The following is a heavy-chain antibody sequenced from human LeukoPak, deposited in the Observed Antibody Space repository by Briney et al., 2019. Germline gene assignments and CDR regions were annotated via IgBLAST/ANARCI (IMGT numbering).Heavy chain of an antibody. D-gene: IGHD5-18*01. CDR1: GLTFSSSW. V-gene: IGHV3-7*01. J-gene: IGHJ4*02. CDR3: ARDLAYSLLDY. Sequence: GGSLRLSCAVSGLTFSSSWMDWVRQAPGKGLEWVASINPDGNKKYSADSVKGRFTISRDNAENSLYLQMNSLRVEDTAFYYCARDLAYSLLDYWGQGMLVTVSS. CDR2: INPDGNKK.